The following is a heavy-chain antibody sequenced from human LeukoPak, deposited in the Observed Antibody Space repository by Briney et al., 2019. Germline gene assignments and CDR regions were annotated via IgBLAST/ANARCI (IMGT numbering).Heavy chain of an antibody. CDR1: GGTFSSYA. Sequence: SVKVSCKASGGTFSSYAISWVRQAPGQGLEWMGGIIPIFGTANYAQKFQGRVTITADESTSTAYMELSSLRSEDTAVYYCARVMGGVVVVPAAIGYYYYGMDVWGQGTTVTVSS. CDR3: ARVMGGVVVVPAAIGYYYYGMDV. D-gene: IGHD2-2*01. V-gene: IGHV1-69*13. J-gene: IGHJ6*02. CDR2: IIPIFGTA.